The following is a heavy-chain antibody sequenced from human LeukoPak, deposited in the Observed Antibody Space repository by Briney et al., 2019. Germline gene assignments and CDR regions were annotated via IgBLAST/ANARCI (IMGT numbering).Heavy chain of an antibody. CDR3: ARSRRLNHGMDV. CDR1: GYTFTRYG. J-gene: IGHJ6*02. V-gene: IGHV1-18*01. Sequence: ASVKVSCKASGYTFTRYGISWVRQAPGQGLEWRGWISAYNGNTNYAQKLQGRVTMTTDTSTSTAYMELRSLRSDDTAVYHCARSRRLNHGMDVWGQGTTVTVSS. CDR2: ISAYNGNT.